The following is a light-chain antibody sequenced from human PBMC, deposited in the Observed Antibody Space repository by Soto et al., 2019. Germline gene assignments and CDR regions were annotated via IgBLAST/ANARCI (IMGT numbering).Light chain of an antibody. V-gene: IGKV1-5*03. Sequence: DIHMSQSPATRAESLGDRVTITCRASQTISSWLAWYQQKPGKAPKLLIYKASTLKSGVPSRFRGSGSGTEFTLTISSLQPDDFETYYCQHYNSYSEAFGQGTKVDIK. CDR2: KAS. CDR1: QTISSW. CDR3: QHYNSYSEA. J-gene: IGKJ1*01.